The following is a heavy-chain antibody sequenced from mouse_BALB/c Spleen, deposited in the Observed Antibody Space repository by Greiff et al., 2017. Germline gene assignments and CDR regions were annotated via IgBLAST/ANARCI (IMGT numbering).Heavy chain of an antibody. CDR3: ARDKDGNYGWFAY. V-gene: IGHV2-6-7*01. D-gene: IGHD2-1*01. CDR2: IWGDGST. J-gene: IGHJ3*01. CDR1: GFSLTGYG. Sequence: VQLKESGPGLVAPSQSLSITCTVSGFSLTGYGVNWVRQPPGKGLEWLGMIWGDGSTDYNSALKSRLSISKDNSKSQVFLKMNSLQTDDTARYYCARDKDGNYGWFAYWGQGTLVTVSA.